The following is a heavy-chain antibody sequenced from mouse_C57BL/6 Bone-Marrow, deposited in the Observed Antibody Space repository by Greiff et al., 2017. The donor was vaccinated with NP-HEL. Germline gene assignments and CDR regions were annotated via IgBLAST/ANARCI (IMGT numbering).Heavy chain of an antibody. Sequence: VKLVESGPGLVAPSQSLSITCTVSGFSLTSYGVDWVRQPPGKGLEWLGVIWGGGSTNYNSAIMSRLSISKDNSKSQVFLKMNRRQTDDTAMYYCAKHNYYGQFAYWGQGTLVTVSA. CDR1: GFSLTSYG. J-gene: IGHJ3*01. CDR3: AKHNYYGQFAY. D-gene: IGHD1-2*01. CDR2: IWGGGST. V-gene: IGHV2-9*01.